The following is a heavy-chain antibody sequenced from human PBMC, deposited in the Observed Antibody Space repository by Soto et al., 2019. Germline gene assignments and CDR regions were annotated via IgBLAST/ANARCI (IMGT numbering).Heavy chain of an antibody. CDR3: ARARPWGRIWFGEGNYGMDV. V-gene: IGHV3-30-3*01. CDR1: GFTFSSYA. D-gene: IGHD3-10*01. J-gene: IGHJ6*02. Sequence: QMQLVESGGGVVQPGRSLRLSCAASGFTFSSYAMHWVRQAPGKGLEWVAVISYDGSNKYYADSVKGRFTISRDNYKNALYLQMNSLGAEDTAVYYCARARPWGRIWFGEGNYGMDVWGQGTTVTVS. CDR2: ISYDGSNK.